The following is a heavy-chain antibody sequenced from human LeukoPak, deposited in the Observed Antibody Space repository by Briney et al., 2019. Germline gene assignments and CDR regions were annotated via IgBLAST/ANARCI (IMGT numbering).Heavy chain of an antibody. D-gene: IGHD5-12*01. CDR3: LVATSRSPFDY. CDR2: IKSKTDGGTT. J-gene: IGHJ4*02. Sequence: GGSLRLSCAASGFTFSNAWMSWVRQAPGKGLEWVGRIKSKTDGGTTDYAAPVKGRFTISRDNSKNTLYLQMNSLRAEDTAVYYCLVATSRSPFDYWGQGTLVTVSS. CDR1: GFTFSNAW. V-gene: IGHV3-15*01.